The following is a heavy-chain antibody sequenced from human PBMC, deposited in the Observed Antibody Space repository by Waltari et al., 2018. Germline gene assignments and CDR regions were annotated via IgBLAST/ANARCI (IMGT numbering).Heavy chain of an antibody. J-gene: IGHJ4*02. D-gene: IGHD6-19*01. CDR2: IYHSGST. Sequence: GWIRQPPGKGLEWIGSIYHSGSTYYNPSLKSRVTISVDTSKNQFSLKLSSVTAADTAVYYCARDQGRYSSGWYSRWGQGTLVTVSS. V-gene: IGHV4-38-2*02. CDR3: ARDQGRYSSGWYSR.